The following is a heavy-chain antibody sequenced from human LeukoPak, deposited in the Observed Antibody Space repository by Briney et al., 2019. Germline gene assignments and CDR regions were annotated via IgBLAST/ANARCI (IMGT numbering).Heavy chain of an antibody. J-gene: IGHJ4*02. Sequence: ASVKVSCKASGYTFTNYGISWVRQAPGPGLEWMGWISAYNGYTHYAQKFQGRVTMTTDTSTSTAYMELRSLRSDDTAVYYCARGFDWLEYYFDYWGQGTLVTVSS. CDR1: GYTFTNYG. CDR2: ISAYNGYT. V-gene: IGHV1-18*01. D-gene: IGHD3-9*01. CDR3: ARGFDWLEYYFDY.